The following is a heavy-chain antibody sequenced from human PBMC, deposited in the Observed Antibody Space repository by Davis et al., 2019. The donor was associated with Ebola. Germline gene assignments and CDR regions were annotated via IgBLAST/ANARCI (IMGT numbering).Heavy chain of an antibody. D-gene: IGHD3-10*01. CDR1: GFTFSSYG. V-gene: IGHV3-30*18. J-gene: IGHJ4*02. CDR3: AKDRGHPGMDALDY. CDR2: ISYDGSNK. Sequence: SCAASGFTFSSYGMHWVRQAPGKGLEWVAVISYDGSNKYYADSVKGRFTISRDNSKNTLYLQMNSLRAEDTAVYYCAKDRGHPGMDALDYWGQGTLVTVSS.